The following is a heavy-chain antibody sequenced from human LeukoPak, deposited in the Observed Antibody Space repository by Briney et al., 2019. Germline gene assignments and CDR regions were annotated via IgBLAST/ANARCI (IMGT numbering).Heavy chain of an antibody. J-gene: IGHJ3*02. CDR3: SKDPNGDYVGAFDM. V-gene: IGHV3-23*01. CDR2: ITGSGRGT. Sequence: PEGSPRLSCTASGLTFSNYATTWVRQAPGKGLEWVSSITGSGRGTYYADSVKGRFSVSRDNSQNTVFLHMNSLRADDTALYYCSKDPNGDYVGAFDMWGPGTMVTVSS. D-gene: IGHD4-17*01. CDR1: GLTFSNYA.